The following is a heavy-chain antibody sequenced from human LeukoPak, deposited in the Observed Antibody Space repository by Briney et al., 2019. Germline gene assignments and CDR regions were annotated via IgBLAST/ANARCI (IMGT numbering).Heavy chain of an antibody. D-gene: IGHD6-13*01. CDR2: ISGSGGST. V-gene: IGHV3-23*01. Sequence: GGSLRLSCAVSGFTVSSNYFSWVRQAPGKGLEWVSAISGSGGSTYYADSVKGRFTISRDNSKNTLYLQMNSLRAEDTAVYYCATYTASSSFLAPFYWGQGTLVTVSS. CDR1: GFTVSSNY. J-gene: IGHJ4*02. CDR3: ATYTASSSFLAPFY.